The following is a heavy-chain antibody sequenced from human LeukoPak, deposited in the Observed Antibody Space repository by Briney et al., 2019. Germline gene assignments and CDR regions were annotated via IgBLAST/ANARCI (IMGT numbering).Heavy chain of an antibody. CDR1: GGTFSSYA. V-gene: IGHV1-69*05. J-gene: IGHJ5*02. Sequence: GSSVKVSCKASGGTFSSYAISWVRQAPGQGLEWMGGIIPIFGTANYAQKFQGRVTITTDESTSTAYMELSSLRSEDTAVYYCARGKGSANYYDSSGYYSWFDPWGQGTLVTVSS. D-gene: IGHD3-22*01. CDR2: IIPIFGTA. CDR3: ARGKGSANYYDSSGYYSWFDP.